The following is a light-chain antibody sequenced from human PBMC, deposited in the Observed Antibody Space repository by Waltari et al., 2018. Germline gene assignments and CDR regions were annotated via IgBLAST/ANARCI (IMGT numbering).Light chain of an antibody. V-gene: IGLV1-47*01. Sequence: QSVLTQPPSASGTPGQRVPISCSGSSSNIGSNFVYWYQQLPGTAPKLLIYSNNQRPSGIPDRFSGSKSGTSASLTISGLRSEDGADYYCAAWDDSVGGVFGGGTKLTVL. CDR2: SNN. CDR1: SSNIGSNF. J-gene: IGLJ3*02. CDR3: AAWDDSVGGV.